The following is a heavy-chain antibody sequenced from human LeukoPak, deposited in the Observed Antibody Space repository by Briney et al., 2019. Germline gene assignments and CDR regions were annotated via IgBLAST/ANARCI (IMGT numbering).Heavy chain of an antibody. D-gene: IGHD6-13*01. Sequence: SETLSLTCTVSGGSISNFYWSWIRQPAGQALEWIGRIYTSGSTNYNPSLKSRVTMSVDTSRNQFSLKLSSVTAADTAVYYCARETTGAGTARPFDYWGQGTLVTVSS. J-gene: IGHJ4*02. CDR3: ARETTGAGTARPFDY. CDR1: GGSISNFY. V-gene: IGHV4-4*07. CDR2: IYTSGST.